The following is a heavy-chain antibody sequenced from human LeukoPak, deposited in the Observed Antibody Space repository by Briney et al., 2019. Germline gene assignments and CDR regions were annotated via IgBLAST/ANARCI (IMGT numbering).Heavy chain of an antibody. Sequence: PGGSLRLSCAASGFTFGNYVIHWVRQAPGKGLEWLAVISYDGTNKYYADSVKGRFTISRDHSQSTVDLQMNTLRGVDTAVYYCVRSPTYYNMDVWGKGTTVTVS. J-gene: IGHJ6*03. V-gene: IGHV3-30-3*01. CDR3: VRSPTYYNMDV. CDR1: GFTFGNYV. CDR2: ISYDGTNK.